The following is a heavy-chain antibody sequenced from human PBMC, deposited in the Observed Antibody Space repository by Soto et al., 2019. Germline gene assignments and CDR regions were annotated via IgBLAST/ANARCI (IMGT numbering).Heavy chain of an antibody. CDR2: IDSSSSSK. CDR1: GFTFSSYS. J-gene: IGHJ6*02. V-gene: IGHV3-48*01. Sequence: GGSLRLSCATSGFTFSSYSMNWVRQAPGKGLEWISYIDSSSSSKYYADSVKGRFTISRDDSTNTLSLQMNSLRVEDTAMFYCVRENYYYGMDVWGQGTAVTVSS. CDR3: VRENYYYGMDV.